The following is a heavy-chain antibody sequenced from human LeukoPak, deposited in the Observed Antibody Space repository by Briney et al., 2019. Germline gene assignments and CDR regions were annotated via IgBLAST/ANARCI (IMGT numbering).Heavy chain of an antibody. CDR1: GFTFSSYA. CDR2: VSGSGGIT. J-gene: IGHJ4*02. CDR3: ARTPLVRYFDC. D-gene: IGHD2-2*01. V-gene: IGHV3-23*01. Sequence: GGSLRLSCAASGFTFSSYAMSWVRQAPGKGLEWVSGVSGSGGITYYADSVKGRFTISRDNSKNTLYLQMNSLRAKDTALYYCARTPLVRYFDCWGQGTLVTVSS.